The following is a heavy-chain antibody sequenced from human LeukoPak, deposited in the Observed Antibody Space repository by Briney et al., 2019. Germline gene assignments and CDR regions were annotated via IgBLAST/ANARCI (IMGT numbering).Heavy chain of an antibody. CDR2: IYYSGST. V-gene: IGHV4-59*08. J-gene: IGHJ6*02. CDR1: GGSISSYY. CDR3: ARHADIVVVPAAIGYGVDV. Sequence: SETLSLTCTVSGGSISSYYWSWIRQPPGKGLEWIGYIYYSGSTNYNPSLKSRVTISVDTSKNQFSLKLSSVTAADTAVYYCARHADIVVVPAAIGYGVDVWGQGTTVTVSS. D-gene: IGHD2-2*01.